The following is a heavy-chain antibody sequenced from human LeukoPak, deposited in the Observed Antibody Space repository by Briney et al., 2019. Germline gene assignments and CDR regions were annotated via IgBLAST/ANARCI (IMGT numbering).Heavy chain of an antibody. CDR3: ARHRYSSGQDY. CDR1: GYSISSGYY. J-gene: IGHJ4*02. Sequence: SETLSLTCAVSGYSISSGYYWGWIRQPPGKGLEWIGSIYHSGSTYYNPSLKSRVTISVDTSKNRFSLKLSSVTAADTAVYYCARHRYSSGQDYWGQGTLVTVSS. D-gene: IGHD6-19*01. CDR2: IYHSGST. V-gene: IGHV4-38-2*01.